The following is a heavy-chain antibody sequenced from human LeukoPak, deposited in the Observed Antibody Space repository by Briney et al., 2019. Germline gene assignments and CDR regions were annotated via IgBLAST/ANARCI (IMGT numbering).Heavy chain of an antibody. CDR3: AKDGDGDY. CDR2: ISASDGRT. V-gene: IGHV3-23*01. Sequence: PGGSLRLSCAASGFPLSSYDMGWVRQAPGKGLEWVSSISASDGRTYYADSVKGRFTISRDNSKNTLYLQLNGLRAEDTAVYYCAKDGDGDYWGQGTLVSVSS. D-gene: IGHD2-21*02. J-gene: IGHJ4*02. CDR1: GFPLSSYD.